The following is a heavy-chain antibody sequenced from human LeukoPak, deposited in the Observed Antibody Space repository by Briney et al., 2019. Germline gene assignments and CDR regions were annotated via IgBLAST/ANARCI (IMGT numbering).Heavy chain of an antibody. CDR2: ISGSGGST. CDR1: GFTFSSYG. Sequence: PGGSLRLSCAASGFTFSSYGMSWVRQAPGKGLEWVSAISGSGGSTYYADSVKGRFTISRDNSKGTLYLLMSSLRADDTAVYYCARGRGRNPSGYYYYMDVWGKGTTVTISS. J-gene: IGHJ6*04. CDR3: ARGRGRNPSGYYYYMDV. V-gene: IGHV3-23*01. D-gene: IGHD3-16*01.